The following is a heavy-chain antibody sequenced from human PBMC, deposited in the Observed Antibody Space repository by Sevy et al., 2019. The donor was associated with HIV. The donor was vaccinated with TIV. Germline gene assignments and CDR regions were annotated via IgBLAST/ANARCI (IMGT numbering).Heavy chain of an antibody. V-gene: IGHV3-13*01. CDR2: VGPAGDT. J-gene: IGHJ6*02. Sequence: GESLKISCAASGFTFITYDMHWVRHVTGKGLEWVSGVGPAGDTFYPGYVKGRFTISRENAKNSLYLQMNNLRAGDTAVYYCTRSGGYSDYGMDVWGQGTTVTVSS. CDR1: GFTFITYD. CDR3: TRSGGYSDYGMDV. D-gene: IGHD5-12*01.